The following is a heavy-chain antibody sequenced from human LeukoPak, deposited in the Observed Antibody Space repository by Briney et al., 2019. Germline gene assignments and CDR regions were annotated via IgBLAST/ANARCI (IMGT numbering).Heavy chain of an antibody. D-gene: IGHD3-22*01. CDR2: IYYSGST. CDR1: GGSISSYY. V-gene: IGHV4-59*01. CDR3: ARRSSSSGYYSRFDY. J-gene: IGHJ4*02. Sequence: SETLSLTCTVSGGSISSYYWSWIRQPPGKGLEWIGYIYYSGSTNYNPSLKSRVTISVDTSKNQFSLKLRSVTAADTAVYYCARRSSSSGYYSRFDYWGQGTLVTVSS.